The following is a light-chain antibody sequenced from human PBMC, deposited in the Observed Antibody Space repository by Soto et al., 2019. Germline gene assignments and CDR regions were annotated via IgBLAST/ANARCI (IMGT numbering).Light chain of an antibody. CDR2: GAS. CDR3: QQYSNWPPLT. J-gene: IGKJ4*01. CDR1: QNVSDN. V-gene: IGKV3-15*01. Sequence: EIVLTQSPATLSVSPGERATLSCRASQNVSDNLAWYQQKPGQTPRHLIYGASTRATGIPARCSGSGSGTEFALTISSMQSEDFAVYYCQQYSNWPPLTFGGGSKGEIK.